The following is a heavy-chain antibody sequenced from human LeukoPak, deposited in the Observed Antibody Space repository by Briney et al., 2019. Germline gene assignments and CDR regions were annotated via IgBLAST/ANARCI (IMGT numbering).Heavy chain of an antibody. CDR2: INHSGST. CDR3: ARLGYDYVWGSYRPYYYYYYMDV. V-gene: IGHV4-34*01. Sequence: PSETLSLTCAVYGGSFSGYYWSWIRQPPGKGLEWIREINHSGSTNYNPSLKSRVTISVDTSKNQFSLKLSSVTAADTAVYYCARLGYDYVWGSYRPYYYYYYMDVWGKGTTVTISS. D-gene: IGHD3-16*02. CDR1: GGSFSGYY. J-gene: IGHJ6*03.